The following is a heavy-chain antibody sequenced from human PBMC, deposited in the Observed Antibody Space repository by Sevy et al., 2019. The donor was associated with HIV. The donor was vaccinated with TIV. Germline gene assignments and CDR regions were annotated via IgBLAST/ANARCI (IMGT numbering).Heavy chain of an antibody. J-gene: IGHJ2*01. CDR3: ARRGAGPHWYFDL. Sequence: GSLRLSCTVSGGSISGYYWSWIRQPPGTGLEWIGYIYYSGSTNYNPSLKGRVTISVDPSKNQFSLKLYSVTAADTAVYYCARRGAGPHWYFDLWGRGTLVTVSS. V-gene: IGHV4-59*01. D-gene: IGHD3-10*01. CDR1: GGSISGYY. CDR2: IYYSGST.